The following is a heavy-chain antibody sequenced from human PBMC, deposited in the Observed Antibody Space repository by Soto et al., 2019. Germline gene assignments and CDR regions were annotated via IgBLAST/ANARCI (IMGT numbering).Heavy chain of an antibody. CDR2: ISSSSSTK. V-gene: IGHV3-48*02. CDR1: GFIFSSYS. CDR3: ASVLVPAGGHYYYGMDV. D-gene: IGHD2-2*01. Sequence: PGGSLRLSCAASGFIFSSYSMNWVRQAPGKGLEWVSYISSSSSTKYYADSVKGRFTISRDNAKNSLYLQMNSLRDEDTAVYYCASVLVPAGGHYYYGMDVWGQGTTVTVSS. J-gene: IGHJ6*02.